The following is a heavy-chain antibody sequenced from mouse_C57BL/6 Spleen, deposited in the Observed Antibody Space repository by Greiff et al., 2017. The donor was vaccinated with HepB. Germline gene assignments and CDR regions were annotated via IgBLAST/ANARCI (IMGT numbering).Heavy chain of an antibody. CDR2: ISDGGSYT. J-gene: IGHJ1*03. CDR3: ARAPYYYGSSSRYFDV. D-gene: IGHD1-1*01. CDR1: GFTFSSYA. Sequence: DVKLVESGGGLVKPGGSLKLSCAASGFTFSSYAMSWVRQTPEKRLEWVATISDGGSYTYYPDNVKGRFTISRDNAKNNLYLQMSHLKSEDTAMYYCARAPYYYGSSSRYFDVWGTGTTVTVSS. V-gene: IGHV5-4*03.